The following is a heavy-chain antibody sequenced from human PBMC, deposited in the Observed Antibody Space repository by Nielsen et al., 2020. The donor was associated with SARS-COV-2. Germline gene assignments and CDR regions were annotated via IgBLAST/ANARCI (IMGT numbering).Heavy chain of an antibody. Sequence: SLKISCAASGFTFDDYAMHWVRQAPGTGLEWVSGISWNSGSIGYADSVKGRFTISRDNAKNSLYLQMNSLRAEDTALYYCAKEDPVAGTGDYWGQGTLVTVSS. CDR2: ISWNSGSI. V-gene: IGHV3-9*01. CDR3: AKEDPVAGTGDY. D-gene: IGHD6-19*01. CDR1: GFTFDDYA. J-gene: IGHJ4*02.